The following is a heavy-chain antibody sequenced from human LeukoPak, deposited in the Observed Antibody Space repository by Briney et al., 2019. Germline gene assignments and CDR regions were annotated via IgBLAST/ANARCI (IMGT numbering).Heavy chain of an antibody. J-gene: IGHJ4*02. D-gene: IGHD5-18*01. CDR1: GFTFSSYW. V-gene: IGHV3-7*01. CDR2: IKQDGSEK. CDR3: ARDRSGIQLWFDGHSD. Sequence: GGSLRLSCAASGFTFSSYWMSWVRQAPGKGLEWVANIKQDGSEKYYVDSVKGRFTISRDNAKNSLYLQMNSLRAEDTAVYYCARDRSGIQLWFDGHSDWGQGTLVTVSS.